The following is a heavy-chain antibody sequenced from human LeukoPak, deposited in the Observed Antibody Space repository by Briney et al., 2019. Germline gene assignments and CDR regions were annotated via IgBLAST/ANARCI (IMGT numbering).Heavy chain of an antibody. CDR1: GVAISSTSHA. Sequence: SETLSLTCTVSGVAISSTSHAWGWSRQPPGKGLEWLGNIYNSGSSNYSPSLRSRVSISVDTSKNQFSLRLRSVTAADTAVYYCGRDTHLESWGQGILVTVFS. CDR2: IYNSGSS. J-gene: IGHJ4*02. V-gene: IGHV4-39*01. CDR3: GRDTHLES.